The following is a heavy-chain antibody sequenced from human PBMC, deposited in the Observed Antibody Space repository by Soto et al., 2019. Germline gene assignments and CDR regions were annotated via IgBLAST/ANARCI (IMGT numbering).Heavy chain of an antibody. CDR3: ARGLGDYYDSSGYYYFDY. D-gene: IGHD3-22*01. J-gene: IGHJ4*02. CDR2: IYYSGST. Sequence: SETLSLTCTVSGGSISSGGYYWSWIRQHPGQGLEWIGYIYYSGSTYYNPSLKSRVTISVDTSKNQFSLKLSSVTAADTAVYYCARGLGDYYDSSGYYYFDYWGQGTLVTVSS. V-gene: IGHV4-31*03. CDR1: GGSISSGGYY.